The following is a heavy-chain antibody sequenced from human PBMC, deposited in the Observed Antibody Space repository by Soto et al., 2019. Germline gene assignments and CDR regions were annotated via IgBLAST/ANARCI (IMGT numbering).Heavy chain of an antibody. J-gene: IGHJ4*02. CDR3: ARDLDWVLYDY. D-gene: IGHD3-3*01. CDR2: VSHDGSTT. Sequence: GGSLRLPCAPSAFTFSNYVMHWVRQAPGKGLVWVARVSHDGSTTSYADSVKGRFTISRDNSKNTLYLQMNSLRDEDTAVYYCARDLDWVLYDYWGQGTPVTVSS. V-gene: IGHV3-74*01. CDR1: AFTFSNYV.